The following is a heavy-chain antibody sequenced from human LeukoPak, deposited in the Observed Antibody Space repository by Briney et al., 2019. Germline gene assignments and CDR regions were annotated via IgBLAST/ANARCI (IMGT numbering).Heavy chain of an antibody. Sequence: ASVKVSCKASGYTFTGYYMHWVRQAPGQGLEWMGWINPNSGGTNYAQKFQGRVTMTRDTSIITAYMELSRLRSDDTAVYYCARGGDILTGYYRPWGQGTLVTVSS. V-gene: IGHV1-2*02. CDR2: INPNSGGT. CDR3: ARGGDILTGYYRP. CDR1: GYTFTGYY. D-gene: IGHD3-9*01. J-gene: IGHJ4*02.